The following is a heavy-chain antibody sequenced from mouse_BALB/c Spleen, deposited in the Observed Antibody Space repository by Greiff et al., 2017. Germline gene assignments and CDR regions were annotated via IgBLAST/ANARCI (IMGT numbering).Heavy chain of an antibody. D-gene: IGHD2-2*01. CDR1: GYSFTSYW. CDR3: TRNYGYDDPRYWYFDV. J-gene: IGHJ1*01. V-gene: IGHV1-5*01. Sequence: VQLKQSGTVLARPGASVKMSCKASGYSFTSYWMHWVKQRPGQGLEWIGAIYPGNSDTSYNQKFKGKAKLTAVTSASTAYMELSSLTNEDSAVYYCTRNYGYDDPRYWYFDVWGAGTTVTVSS. CDR2: IYPGNSDT.